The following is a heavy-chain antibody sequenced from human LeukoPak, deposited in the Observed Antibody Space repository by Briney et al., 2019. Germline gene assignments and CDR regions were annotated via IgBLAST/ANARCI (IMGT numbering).Heavy chain of an antibody. CDR1: GFTVSSNY. CDR2: INPSGST. D-gene: IGHD3-22*01. Sequence: PGGSLRLSCAASGFTVSSNYMGWVRQAPGKGLEWIGDINPSGSTNYNPSLKSRLTMSVDMSKNQFSLRLSSVTAADTAAYYCARHVHVSMIVVILSDYFDYWGRGTLVSVSS. J-gene: IGHJ4*02. V-gene: IGHV4-34*08. CDR3: ARHVHVSMIVVILSDYFDY.